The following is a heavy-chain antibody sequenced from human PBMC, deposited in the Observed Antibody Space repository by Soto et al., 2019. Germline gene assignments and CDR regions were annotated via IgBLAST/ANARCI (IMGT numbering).Heavy chain of an antibody. CDR2: INPGNGNT. Sequence: QVQLVQSGAEMKRPGASVTVSCTASGYIFANYPMQWVRQAPGQGLEWMGWINPGNGNTKYSKKFQGRLTITRDTSANTIYMELSSLTSKDTAMYYCARVFPDGWVEPGVVRGYLDTWGRGTLVTVSS. CDR3: ARVFPDGWVEPGVVRGYLDT. V-gene: IGHV1-3*01. J-gene: IGHJ4*02. D-gene: IGHD3-3*01. CDR1: GYIFANYP.